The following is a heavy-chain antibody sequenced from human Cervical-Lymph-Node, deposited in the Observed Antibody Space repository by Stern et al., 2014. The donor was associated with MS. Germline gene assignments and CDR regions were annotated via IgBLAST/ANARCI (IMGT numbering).Heavy chain of an antibody. CDR2: IYYSGST. Sequence: QVQLQESGPGLVRPSETLSLTCTVSGDSISSYYWNWIRLSPGRGLEWIGYIYYSGSTNSNPSLKSRVNISVDLSKNQFSLNLKSVTAADTAVYYCARWDRVMVRPNFYYYGLDVWGPGTTVTVSS. J-gene: IGHJ6*02. V-gene: IGHV4-59*01. CDR1: GDSISSYY. CDR3: ARWDRVMVRPNFYYYGLDV. D-gene: IGHD5-18*01.